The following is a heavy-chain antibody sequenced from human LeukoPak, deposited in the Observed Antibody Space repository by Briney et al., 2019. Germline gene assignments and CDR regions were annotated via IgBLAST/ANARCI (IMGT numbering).Heavy chain of an antibody. D-gene: IGHD3-10*01. CDR1: GGSISSGGYY. Sequence: SETLSLTCTVSGGSISSGGYYWSWIRQQPGKGLEWIGYIYYSGSTYYNPSLKSRVTISVDTSKNQFSLKLSSVTAADTAVYYCARSVYYYGSGSYRTGVDSWGQGTLVTVSS. CDR2: IYYSGST. V-gene: IGHV4-31*03. CDR3: ARSVYYYGSGSYRTGVDS. J-gene: IGHJ4*02.